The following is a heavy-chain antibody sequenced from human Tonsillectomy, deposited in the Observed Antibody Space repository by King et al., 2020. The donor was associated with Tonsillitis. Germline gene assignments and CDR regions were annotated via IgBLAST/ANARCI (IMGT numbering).Heavy chain of an antibody. CDR3: ARELAINAFDV. Sequence: VQLVQSGAEVKKPGASVKVSCKASGYTFTANHIHWVRQAPGQGLEWMGWIDPNGGGTNYAQNFQGRVTLTRDTSISTVYMELNSLRSDDTAVYYCARELAINAFDVWGQGTVVSVSS. J-gene: IGHJ3*01. CDR2: IDPNGGGT. CDR1: GYTFTANH. D-gene: IGHD6-13*01. V-gene: IGHV1-2*02.